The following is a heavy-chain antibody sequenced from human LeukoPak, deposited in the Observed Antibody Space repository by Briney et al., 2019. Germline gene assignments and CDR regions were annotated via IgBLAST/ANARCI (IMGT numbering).Heavy chain of an antibody. CDR3: AREIRRYNWFDP. Sequence: GGSLRPSCTASGFTFGDYAVSWVRQAPGKGLEWVGFIRSKAYGGTTEYAASVKGRFTISRDYSKTNAYLQMNSLKTEDTAVYYCAREIRRYNWFDPWGQGTLVTVSS. J-gene: IGHJ5*02. CDR1: GFTFGDYA. V-gene: IGHV3-49*04. CDR2: IRSKAYGGTT. D-gene: IGHD3-16*01.